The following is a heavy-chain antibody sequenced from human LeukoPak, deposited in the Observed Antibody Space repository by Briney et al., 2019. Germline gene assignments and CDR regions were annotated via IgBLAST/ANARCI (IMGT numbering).Heavy chain of an antibody. D-gene: IGHD1-26*01. CDR1: GFTFSSYA. J-gene: IGHJ4*02. Sequence: GGSLRLSCAASGFTFSSYAMSWVRQAPGKGLEWASAISGSGGSTYYADSVKGRFTISRDNSKNTLYLQMDSLRVEATAVYYCAKGKVGATTRGLAFDYWGQGTLVTVSP. CDR3: AKGKVGATTRGLAFDY. CDR2: ISGSGGST. V-gene: IGHV3-23*01.